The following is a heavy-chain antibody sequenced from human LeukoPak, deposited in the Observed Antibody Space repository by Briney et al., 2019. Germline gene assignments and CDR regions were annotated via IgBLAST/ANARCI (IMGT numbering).Heavy chain of an antibody. J-gene: IGHJ4*02. CDR1: GGSISSGSYY. CDR3: ARAIEGRLDTAMVYFDY. V-gene: IGHV4-61*02. D-gene: IGHD5-18*01. CDR2: IYTSGRT. Sequence: SETLSLTCTVSGGSISSGSYYWSWIRQPAGKGLEWIGRIYTSGRTNYNPSLKSRVTISVDTSKNQFSLKLSSVTAADTAVYYCARAIEGRLDTAMVYFDYWGQGTLVTVSS.